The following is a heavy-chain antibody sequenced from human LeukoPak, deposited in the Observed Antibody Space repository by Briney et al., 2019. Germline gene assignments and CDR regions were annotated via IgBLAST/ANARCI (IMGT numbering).Heavy chain of an antibody. CDR3: ALIPDYYDSSGYPADAFDI. V-gene: IGHV3-23*01. CDR2: ISGSGGST. Sequence: GGSLRLSRAASGFTFSSYAMSWVRQAPGKGLEWVSAISGSGGSTYYADSVKGRFTISRDNSKNTLYLQMNSLRAEDTAVYYCALIPDYYDSSGYPADAFDIWGQGTMVTVSS. CDR1: GFTFSSYA. D-gene: IGHD3-22*01. J-gene: IGHJ3*02.